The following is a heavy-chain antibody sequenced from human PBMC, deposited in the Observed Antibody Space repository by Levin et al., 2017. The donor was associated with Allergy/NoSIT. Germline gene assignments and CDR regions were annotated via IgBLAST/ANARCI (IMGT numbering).Heavy chain of an antibody. CDR1: GGSISSYY. CDR2: IYYSGST. CDR3: ASTHPRFYGDSIAFDI. V-gene: IGHV4-59*01. Sequence: PSETLSLTCTVSGGSISSYYWSWIRQPPGKGLEWIGYIYYSGSTNYNPSLKSRVTISVDTSKNQFSLKLSSVTAADTAVYYCASTHPRFYGDSIAFDIWGQGTMVTVSS. J-gene: IGHJ3*02. D-gene: IGHD4-17*01.